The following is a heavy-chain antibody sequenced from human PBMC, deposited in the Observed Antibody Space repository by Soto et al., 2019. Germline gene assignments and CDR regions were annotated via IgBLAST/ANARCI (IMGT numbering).Heavy chain of an antibody. Sequence: GGSLRLSCAASGFTFSSYWMHWVRQAPGKGLVWVSSINRDGSEKNYVDSVKGRFTISRDNAKNSLYLQMNSLRAEDTAVYYCARGNSYYCSSTSCLNWFDPWGQGTLVTVSS. CDR3: ARGNSYYCSSTSCLNWFDP. V-gene: IGHV3-74*01. D-gene: IGHD2-2*01. CDR2: INRDGSEK. J-gene: IGHJ5*02. CDR1: GFTFSSYW.